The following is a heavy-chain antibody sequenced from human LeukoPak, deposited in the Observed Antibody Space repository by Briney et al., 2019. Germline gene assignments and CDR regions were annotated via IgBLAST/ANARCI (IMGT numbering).Heavy chain of an antibody. V-gene: IGHV3-11*01. Sequence: GGSLRLSCAASGFTFSDYYMSWIRQAPGKGLEWVSYISSSGSTIYYADSVKGRFTISRDNSKNALYLQMNSLRAEDTAVYYCANIPGPRGCSYGLLVFWGQGTLVTVSS. CDR2: ISSSGSTI. CDR3: ANIPGPRGCSYGLLVF. D-gene: IGHD5-18*01. J-gene: IGHJ4*02. CDR1: GFTFSDYY.